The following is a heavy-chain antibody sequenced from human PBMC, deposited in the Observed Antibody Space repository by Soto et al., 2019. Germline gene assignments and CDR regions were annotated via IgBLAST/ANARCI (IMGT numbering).Heavy chain of an antibody. CDR3: ARAVIGYCSSTSCPGDY. V-gene: IGHV5-51*01. CDR2: IFPTDSTT. J-gene: IGHJ4*02. CDR1: GYTFSSYW. D-gene: IGHD2-2*01. Sequence: GESLKISCKGSGYTFSSYWIGWVRQMPGKGLEWIGIIFPTDSTTTYSPSFQGQVTSSADKSISTAYLQWSSLKASDAAMYYCARAVIGYCSSTSCPGDYWGQGTLVTVSS.